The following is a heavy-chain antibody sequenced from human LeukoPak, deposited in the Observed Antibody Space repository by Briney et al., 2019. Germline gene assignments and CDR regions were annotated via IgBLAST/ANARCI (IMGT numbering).Heavy chain of an antibody. CDR3: ARDRLRDGSGHHFDY. J-gene: IGHJ4*02. CDR2: ISGSGGST. Sequence: GGSLRLSCAAPGFTFSSYAMSWVRQAPGKGLEWVSAISGSGGSTYYADSVKGRFTISRDNSKNTLYLQMNSLRSEDTALYYCARDRLRDGSGHHFDYWGQGTRVTVSS. CDR1: GFTFSSYA. V-gene: IGHV3-23*01. D-gene: IGHD6-19*01.